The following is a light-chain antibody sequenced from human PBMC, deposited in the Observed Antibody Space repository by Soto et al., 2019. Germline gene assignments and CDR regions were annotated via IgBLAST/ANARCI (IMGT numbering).Light chain of an antibody. Sequence: QSALTQPPSASGTPGQRVTISCSGSSSNIGSNTVNWYQKLPGTAPKLLIYSYNQRPSGVPDRFSGSKSGTSASLAVSGLQSEDEADYYCAAWDDSLNVYVFGTGTKATVL. J-gene: IGLJ1*01. CDR3: AAWDDSLNVYV. V-gene: IGLV1-44*01. CDR1: SSNIGSNT. CDR2: SYN.